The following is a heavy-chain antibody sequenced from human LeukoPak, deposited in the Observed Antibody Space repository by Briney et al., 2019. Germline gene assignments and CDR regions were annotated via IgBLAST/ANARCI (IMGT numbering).Heavy chain of an antibody. CDR2: IYYSGST. D-gene: IGHD6-13*01. Sequence: SETLSLTCTVSGGSISSSSYYWGWIRQPPGKGLEWIGSIYYSGSTYYNPSLKSRVTISVDTSKNQFSLKLCSVTAADTAVYYCARMHSSSWYFDYWGQGTLVTVSS. CDR1: GGSISSSSYY. CDR3: ARMHSSSWYFDY. J-gene: IGHJ4*02. V-gene: IGHV4-39*07.